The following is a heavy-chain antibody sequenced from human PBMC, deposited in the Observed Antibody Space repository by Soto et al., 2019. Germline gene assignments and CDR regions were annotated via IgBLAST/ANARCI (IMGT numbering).Heavy chain of an antibody. CDR2: IYNSVIT. Sequence: QVLMHESGPGLVKPSETLSLTCTVSGASVSSGNHYWSWIRQPPGQRLEWIGFIYNSVITNYSPSLKSRVSISADTSRNQFSLKMSSVTAADTAVYYCARGWDANSWGQGALVTVSS. CDR1: GASVSSGNHY. CDR3: ARGWDANS. V-gene: IGHV4-61*01. J-gene: IGHJ4*02. D-gene: IGHD6-19*01.